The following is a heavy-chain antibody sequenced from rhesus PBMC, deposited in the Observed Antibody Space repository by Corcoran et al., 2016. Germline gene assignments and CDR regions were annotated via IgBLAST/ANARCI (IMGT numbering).Heavy chain of an antibody. V-gene: IGHV4-173*01. D-gene: IGHD4-23*01. CDR3: ARDTVTTLLYWYFDL. J-gene: IGHJ2*01. Sequence: QLQLQESGPGLVKPSETLSLTCAVSGGSISSNYWSWIRQPPGKGLEWIGRISGSGGSTDYNPSLNSRVTISTDTSKNQFSLKLSSVTAADTAVYYCARDTVTTLLYWYFDLWGPGTPITISS. CDR2: ISGSGGST. CDR1: GGSISSNY.